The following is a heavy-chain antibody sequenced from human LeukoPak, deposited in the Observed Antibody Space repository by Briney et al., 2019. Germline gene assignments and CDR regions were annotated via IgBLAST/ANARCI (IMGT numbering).Heavy chain of an antibody. D-gene: IGHD3-22*01. CDR3: ARGRIAKIVVVHSFSYGMDV. CDR1: GFTVSSNY. J-gene: IGHJ6*02. CDR2: INDYTGDT. Sequence: GSLRLSCAASGFTVSSNYMSWVRQSPGKGLEWNGEINDYTGDTNYNPSLNSRVSISLETSKNQFSLELRSVTAADTAVYYCARGRIAKIVVVHSFSYGMDVWGQGTTVTVSS. V-gene: IGHV4-34*01.